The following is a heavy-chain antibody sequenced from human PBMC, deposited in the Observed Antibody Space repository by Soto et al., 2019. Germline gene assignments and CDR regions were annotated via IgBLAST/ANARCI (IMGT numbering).Heavy chain of an antibody. CDR2: IYYSGST. J-gene: IGHJ4*02. CDR1: GGSISRGGYY. V-gene: IGHV4-31*03. Sequence: SETLSLTCTVSGGSISRGGYYWIWIRQHPGKGLEWIGYIYYSGSTYYNPSLKSRVTISVDTSKNQFSLKLSSVTAADTAVYYCARAIGRISDFRGLDYWGQGTLVTVSS. CDR3: ARAIGRISDFRGLDY. D-gene: IGHD3-3*01.